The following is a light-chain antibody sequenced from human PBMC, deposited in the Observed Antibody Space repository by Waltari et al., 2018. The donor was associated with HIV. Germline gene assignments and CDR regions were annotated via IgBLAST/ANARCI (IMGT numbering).Light chain of an antibody. CDR2: SAS. CDR1: QSVSNA. V-gene: IGKV3-15*01. J-gene: IGKJ1*01. CDR3: QQYSHWRT. Sequence: EIVMTQSPATLSVSPGARATLSCRASQSVSNALAWYQQKPGQAPRLLIYSASTRASGIPARFRGTGSGTEFTLTISTLQSEDVAVYYCQQYSHWRTFGQGTKVEIK.